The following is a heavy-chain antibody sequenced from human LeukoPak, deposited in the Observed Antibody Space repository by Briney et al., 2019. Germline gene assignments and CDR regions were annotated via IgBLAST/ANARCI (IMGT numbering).Heavy chain of an antibody. Sequence: GASVKVSCKASGGTFSSYAISWVRQAPGQGLEWMGGIIPVFGTANYAQKFQGRVTITADESTSTAYMELSSLRSEDTAVYYCARGAGGGGVDYWGQGTLVTVSS. V-gene: IGHV1-69*13. CDR2: IIPVFGTA. CDR1: GGTFSSYA. D-gene: IGHD3-16*01. CDR3: ARGAGGGGVDY. J-gene: IGHJ4*02.